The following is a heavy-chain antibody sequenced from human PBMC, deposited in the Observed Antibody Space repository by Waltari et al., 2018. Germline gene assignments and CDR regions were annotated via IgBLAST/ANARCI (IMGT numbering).Heavy chain of an antibody. CDR3: ARGYLGYRPGGGGFDY. J-gene: IGHJ4*02. CDR1: GFTFSSYS. D-gene: IGHD5-18*01. Sequence: EVQLVESGGGLVKPGGSLRLSCAASGFTFSSYSMNWVRQAPGKGVVWFSSISSSSSYIYYADSVKGRFTISRDNAKNSLYLQMNSLRAEDTAVYYCARGYLGYRPGGGGFDYWGQGTLVTVSS. CDR2: ISSSSSYI. V-gene: IGHV3-21*01.